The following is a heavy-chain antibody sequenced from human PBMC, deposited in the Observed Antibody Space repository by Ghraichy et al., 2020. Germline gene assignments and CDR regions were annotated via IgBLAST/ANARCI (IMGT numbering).Heavy chain of an antibody. D-gene: IGHD4-11*01. Sequence: GGSLRLSCAASGFTFITYGMHWVRQAPGKGLEWVAVIAFDGSNKYYADSVKGRFTISRDNSKNTLYLQMNSLRAEDTAVYYCAKSKGGATTLNTRAFDIWGQGTVITVSS. CDR1: GFTFITYG. CDR2: IAFDGSNK. V-gene: IGHV3-30*18. CDR3: AKSKGGATTLNTRAFDI. J-gene: IGHJ3*02.